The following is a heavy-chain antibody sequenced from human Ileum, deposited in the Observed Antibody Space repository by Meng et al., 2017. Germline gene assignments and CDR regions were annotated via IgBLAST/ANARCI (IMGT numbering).Heavy chain of an antibody. CDR1: GFTSRRYW. CDR3: ARYSGGSIDL. J-gene: IGHJ5*02. Sequence: GESLKISCAASGFTSRRYWMHWVRQAPGKGLVWVSGLNTDGSDTKYAGSVKGRFTISRDNAKNTLSLQMNSLRAEDTAVYYCARYSGGSIDLWGQGTLVTVSS. CDR2: LNTDGSDT. V-gene: IGHV3-74*03. D-gene: IGHD6-19*01.